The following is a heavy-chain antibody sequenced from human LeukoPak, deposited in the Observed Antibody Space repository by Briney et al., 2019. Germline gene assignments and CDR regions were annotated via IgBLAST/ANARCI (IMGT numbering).Heavy chain of an antibody. CDR2: ISGSGGST. CDR3: AKDTWEYGWRAFDI. V-gene: IGHV3-23*01. D-gene: IGHD6-19*01. J-gene: IGHJ3*02. CDR1: GFTFSSYA. Sequence: PGGSLRLSCAASGFTFSSYAMTWVRQAPGKGLEWVSSISGSGGSTYNADSEQDRFTISRDNYKNTLFLQMKSLRAEDTAVYYCAKDTWEYGWRAFDIWGQGTMVTVSS.